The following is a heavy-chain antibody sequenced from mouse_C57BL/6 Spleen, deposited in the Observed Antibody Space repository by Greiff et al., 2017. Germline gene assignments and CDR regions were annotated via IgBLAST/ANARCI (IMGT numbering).Heavy chain of an antibody. J-gene: IGHJ4*01. V-gene: IGHV1-50*01. D-gene: IGHD2-4*01. CDR2: IDPSDSYT. Sequence: QVQLQQPGAELVKPGASVKLSCKASGYTFTSYWMQWVKQRPGQGLEWIGEIDPSDSYTNYNQKFKGKATLTVDTSSSTAYMQLSSLTSEDSAVYYCARKKDYDYDEDYAMDYWGQGTSVTVSS. CDR3: ARKKDYDYDEDYAMDY. CDR1: GYTFTSYW.